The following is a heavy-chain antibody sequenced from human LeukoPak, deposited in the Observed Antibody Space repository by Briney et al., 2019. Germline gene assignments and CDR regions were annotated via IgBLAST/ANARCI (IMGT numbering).Heavy chain of an antibody. CDR1: GFTFDDYA. J-gene: IGHJ4*02. CDR2: ISWNSGSI. D-gene: IGHD7-27*01. CDR3: ARPNWGGGFDY. Sequence: PGGSLRLSCAASGFTFDDYAMHWVRQAPGKGLEWVSGISWNSGSIVYADSVKGRFTISRDNAKNTLYLQMNSLRAEDTAVYYCARPNWGGGFDYWGQGTLVTVSS. V-gene: IGHV3-9*01.